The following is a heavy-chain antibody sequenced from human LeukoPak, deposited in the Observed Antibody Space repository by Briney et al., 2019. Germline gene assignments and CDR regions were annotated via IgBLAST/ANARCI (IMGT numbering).Heavy chain of an antibody. CDR1: GGSISSSSYY. V-gene: IGHV4-39*01. Sequence: SETLSLTCTVSGGSISSSSYYWGWIRQPPGKGLEWIGSIYYSGSTYYNPSLKSRVTISVDTSKNQFSLKLSSVTAADTAVYYCARPGYSSGWYEVDYWGQGTLVTVSS. CDR3: ARPGYSSGWYEVDY. CDR2: IYYSGST. D-gene: IGHD6-19*01. J-gene: IGHJ4*02.